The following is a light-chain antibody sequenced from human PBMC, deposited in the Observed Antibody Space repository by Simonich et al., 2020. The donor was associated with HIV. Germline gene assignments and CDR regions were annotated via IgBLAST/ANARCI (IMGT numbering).Light chain of an antibody. J-gene: IGKJ1*01. V-gene: IGKV2-28*01. CDR2: LGS. CDR3: MQGTHWPAWT. Sequence: DIVMTQSPLSLPVTPGEPASISCRSSQSLLHSNGYNYLDWYLQKPGQSPQLLIYLGSNRASGVPDRFSGSGSGTDFTLKISRLEAEDVGVYYCMQGTHWPAWTFGQGTKVEIK. CDR1: QSLLHSNGYNY.